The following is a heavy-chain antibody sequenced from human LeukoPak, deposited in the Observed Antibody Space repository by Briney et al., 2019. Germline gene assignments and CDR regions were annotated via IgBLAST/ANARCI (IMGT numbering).Heavy chain of an antibody. CDR2: INHSGST. J-gene: IGHJ5*02. CDR3: ARGVMIVVVITLYNWLDP. V-gene: IGHV4-34*01. CDR1: GGSFSGYY. Sequence: KPSETLSLTCAVYGGSFSGYYWSWIRQPPGKGLEWIGEINHSGSTNYNPSLKSRVTISVDTSKNQFSLKLSSVTAADTAAYYCARGVMIVVVITLYNWLDPWGQGTLVTVSS. D-gene: IGHD3-22*01.